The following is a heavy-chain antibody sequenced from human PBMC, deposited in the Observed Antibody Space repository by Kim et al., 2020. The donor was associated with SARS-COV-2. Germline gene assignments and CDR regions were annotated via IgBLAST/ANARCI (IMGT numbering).Heavy chain of an antibody. D-gene: IGHD6-6*01. J-gene: IGHJ5*02. Sequence: ASVKVSCKASGYTFTGYYMHWVRQAPGQGLEWMGWINPNSGGTNYAQKFQGRVTMTRDTSISTAYMELSRLRSDDTAVYYCALEYSSSGWFDPWGQGTLVTVSS. CDR3: ALEYSSSGWFDP. CDR2: INPNSGGT. CDR1: GYTFTGYY. V-gene: IGHV1-2*02.